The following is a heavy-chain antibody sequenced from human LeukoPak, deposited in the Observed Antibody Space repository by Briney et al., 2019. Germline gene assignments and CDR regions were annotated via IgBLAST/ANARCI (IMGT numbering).Heavy chain of an antibody. D-gene: IGHD6-19*01. CDR1: GFTFSSHF. V-gene: IGHV3-74*01. CDR3: ARDLAGAPFRNFDL. CDR2: IDRGGTAT. J-gene: IGHJ4*02. Sequence: GGSPRLSCAATGFTFSSHFMHWVRQVPGKGLLWVSRIDRGGTATDYADSVKGRFTVSRDNAKNTLYLQMNSLRAEDTAVYYCARDLAGAPFRNFDLWGQGTLVTVSS.